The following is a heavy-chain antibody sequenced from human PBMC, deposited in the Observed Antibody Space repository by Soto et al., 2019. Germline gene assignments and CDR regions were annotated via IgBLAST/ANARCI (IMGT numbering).Heavy chain of an antibody. CDR1: GFPFAPST. CDR2: ISVSVGST. V-gene: IGHV3-23*01. CDR3: AKRDGPHSTSNAYYYEH. D-gene: IGHD2-21*02. Sequence: GGSLRLSCGVSGFPFAPSTMSWVRQAPGKGLEWVSTISVSVGSTYSADSVQSRFTASRDISDNTLFLRMTSLPADDTAGSFFAKRDGPHSTSNAYYYEHWGRGVLVTVAS. J-gene: IGHJ4*02.